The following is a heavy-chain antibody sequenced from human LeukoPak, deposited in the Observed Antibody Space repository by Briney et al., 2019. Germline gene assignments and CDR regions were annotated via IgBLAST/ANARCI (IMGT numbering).Heavy chain of an antibody. J-gene: IGHJ4*02. CDR2: ISYDGVGT. CDR1: GFTFDEYT. Sequence: GGSLRLSCAASGFTFDEYTMHWVRQAPGKGLEWVSLISYDGVGTYYADAVKGRFTISRDNSKSSLYLQMSSLKTEDTALYYCAKDGYWGSGRTVTTRSVHIDYWGQGTLVTVSS. V-gene: IGHV3-43*01. D-gene: IGHD4-17*01. CDR3: AKDGYWGSGRTVTTRSVHIDY.